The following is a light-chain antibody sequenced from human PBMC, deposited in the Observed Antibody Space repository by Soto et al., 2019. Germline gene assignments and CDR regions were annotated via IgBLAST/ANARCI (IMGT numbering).Light chain of an antibody. V-gene: IGKV1-5*03. CDR3: QHYGPYSP. CDR1: HIISNR. J-gene: IGKJ4*02. CDR2: KTS. Sequence: DIQMTQCPSTLSASVGDSATITCRASHIISNRLDGYQHKPGKAPKLLIYKTSSLDSGVPARFSGRGSGTDFTLTISSLHPDDFATYFCQHYGPYSPFGGGTKVEIK.